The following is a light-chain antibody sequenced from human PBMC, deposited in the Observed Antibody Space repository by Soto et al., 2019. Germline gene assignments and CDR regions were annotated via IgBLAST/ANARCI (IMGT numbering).Light chain of an antibody. CDR2: TAS. J-gene: IGKJ1*01. V-gene: IGKV1-27*01. Sequence: DLQMTQSPSSLSASVCDTVTITCRASQGINNYLAWYQQKPGKPPVLLIYTASTLKPGVPSRFSGSGSGTEFTLTISSLQPDDFATYYCQQYNSYSRAFGQGTKV. CDR3: QQYNSYSRA. CDR1: QGINNY.